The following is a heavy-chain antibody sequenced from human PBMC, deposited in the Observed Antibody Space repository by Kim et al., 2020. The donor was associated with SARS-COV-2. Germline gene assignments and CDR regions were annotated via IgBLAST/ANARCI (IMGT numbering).Heavy chain of an antibody. CDR1: GFTFSDNY. Sequence: GGSLRLSCAASGFTFSDNYMTWIRQAPGQGLEWLSDISSSGHTSYTDSVQSRITISKDNAKKSLYVQMNSRRVEDTAVYYCARDRDGYNSFDYWGQGTLVTVSS. D-gene: IGHD5-12*01. V-gene: IGHV3-11*06. CDR2: ISSSGHT. CDR3: ARDRDGYNSFDY. J-gene: IGHJ4*02.